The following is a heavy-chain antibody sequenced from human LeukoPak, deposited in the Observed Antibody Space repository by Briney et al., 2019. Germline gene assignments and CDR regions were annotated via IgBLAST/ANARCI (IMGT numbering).Heavy chain of an antibody. V-gene: IGHV4-59*12. CDR2: IYYSGST. CDR3: ARVRRGYSYYFDY. J-gene: IGHJ4*02. Sequence: SETLSLTCTVSGGSISSYYWSWIRQPPGKGLEWIGYIYYSGSTNYNPSLKSRVTISVDTSKNRFSLKLSSVTAADTAVYYCARVRRGYSYYFDYWGQGTLVTVSS. CDR1: GGSISSYY. D-gene: IGHD5-18*01.